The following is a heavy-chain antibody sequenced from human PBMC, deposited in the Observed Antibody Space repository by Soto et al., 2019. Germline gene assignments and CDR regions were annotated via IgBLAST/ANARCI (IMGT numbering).Heavy chain of an antibody. CDR2: IWNDGSKK. J-gene: IGHJ2*01. CDR3: VRGIPFQYSNNWLHWYFDL. Sequence: GGSLRLSCAASGFVYNTYAMHWVRLSPGEGLEWVALIWNDGSKKYYVDSVKGRFTISRDNSQNTLSLQMDSLRGEDTAVYFCVRGIPFQYSNNWLHWYFDLWGRGTQVTVSS. D-gene: IGHD1-1*01. V-gene: IGHV3-33*01. CDR1: GFVYNTYA.